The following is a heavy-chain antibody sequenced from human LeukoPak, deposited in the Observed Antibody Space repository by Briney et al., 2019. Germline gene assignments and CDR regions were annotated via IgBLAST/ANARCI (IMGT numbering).Heavy chain of an antibody. CDR1: GFTFSDYP. J-gene: IGHJ2*01. CDR2: ISHDGSNK. V-gene: IGHV3-30*04. D-gene: IGHD3-10*01. Sequence: GGSLRPPCAASGFTFSDYPMHWVRQAPGKGMEWLAVISHDGSNKYYADSVKGRFTISRDNSKNTLYLQMNSLRPEDTFVYYCARDSATASRNTYYFDSGSPNWYFDLWGRGTLVTVSS. CDR3: ARDSATASRNTYYFDSGSPNWYFDL.